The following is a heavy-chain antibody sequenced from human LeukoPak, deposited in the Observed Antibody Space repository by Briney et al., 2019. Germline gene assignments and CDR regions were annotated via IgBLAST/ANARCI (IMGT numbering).Heavy chain of an antibody. CDR3: ARHGARGGGYCSSTSCYTFDF. D-gene: IGHD2-2*02. CDR1: GGSITSHH. CDR2: IHSDGST. Sequence: SETLSLTCTVPGGSITSHHWSWIRQPPGKGLEWIGYIHSDGSTNRNPSLKSRVTLSLDTSRSQFSLRLSSVTAADTALYYCARHGARGGGYCSSTSCYTFDFWGRGTQVTVSS. J-gene: IGHJ4*02. V-gene: IGHV4-59*08.